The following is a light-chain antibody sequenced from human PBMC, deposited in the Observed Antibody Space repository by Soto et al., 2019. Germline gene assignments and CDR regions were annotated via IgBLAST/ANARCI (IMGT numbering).Light chain of an antibody. V-gene: IGKV3-20*01. CDR1: QAVSASY. CDR3: PQYATSPS. J-gene: IGKJ3*01. Sequence: EVVLMQSPGTLSLSPGERATLSCRASQAVSASYLAWYQQKPGQAPRLLIYGASSRATDIPDRFSASGSGPDITLTISRLEPEDFAVYFCPQYATSPSFGPGTIVDI. CDR2: GAS.